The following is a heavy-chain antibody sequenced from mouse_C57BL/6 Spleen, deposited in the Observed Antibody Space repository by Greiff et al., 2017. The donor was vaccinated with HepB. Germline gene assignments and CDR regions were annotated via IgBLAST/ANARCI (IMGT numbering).Heavy chain of an antibody. Sequence: VQLQQSGAELAKPGASVKLSCKASGYTFTSYWMHWVKQRPGQGLEWIGYINPSSGYTKYNQKFKDKATLTADKSSSTAYMQLSSLTYEDSAVYYCARLETAQASWFAYWGQGTLVTVSA. CDR2: INPSSGYT. D-gene: IGHD3-2*02. CDR3: ARLETAQASWFAY. CDR1: GYTFTSYW. J-gene: IGHJ3*01. V-gene: IGHV1-7*01.